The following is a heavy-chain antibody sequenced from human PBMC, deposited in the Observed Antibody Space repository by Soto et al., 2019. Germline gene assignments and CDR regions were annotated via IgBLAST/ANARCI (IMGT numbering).Heavy chain of an antibody. CDR2: INAGNGNT. D-gene: IGHD3-10*01. Sequence: ASVKVSCKASGYTFTCYAMHWVRQTPGQRLEWMGWINAGNGNTKYSQKFQGRVTITRDTSASTAYMELSSLSSEDTAVYYCARDIPMVRGAHRWFDPWGQGTLVTVSS. V-gene: IGHV1-3*01. CDR3: ARDIPMVRGAHRWFDP. CDR1: GYTFTCYA. J-gene: IGHJ5*02.